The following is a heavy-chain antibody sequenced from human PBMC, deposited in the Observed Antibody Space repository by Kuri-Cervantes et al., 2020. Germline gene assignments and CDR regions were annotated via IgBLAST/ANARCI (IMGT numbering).Heavy chain of an antibody. Sequence: GESLKISCAASGFTFSSYSMNWVRQAPGKGLEWVSYISSSSSTIYYADSVKGRFTISRDNAKNSLYLQMNSLRDEDTAVYYCARITYGSGSALNYWYFDLWGRGTLVTVSS. CDR1: GFTFSSYS. D-gene: IGHD3-10*01. V-gene: IGHV3-48*02. CDR3: ARITYGSGSALNYWYFDL. J-gene: IGHJ2*01. CDR2: ISSSSSTI.